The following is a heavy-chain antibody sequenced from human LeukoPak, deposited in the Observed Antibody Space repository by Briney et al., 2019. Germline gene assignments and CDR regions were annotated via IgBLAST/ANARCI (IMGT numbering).Heavy chain of an antibody. Sequence: SETLSLTCTVSGGSISSGSYYWSWIRQPAGKGLEWIGRIYTSGSTNYNPSLKSRVTISVDMSKNQFSLKLSSVTAADTAVYYCARGPAFYDSSGYLDYWGQGTLVTVSS. D-gene: IGHD3-22*01. CDR1: GGSISSGSYY. J-gene: IGHJ4*02. CDR2: IYTSGST. CDR3: ARGPAFYDSSGYLDY. V-gene: IGHV4-61*02.